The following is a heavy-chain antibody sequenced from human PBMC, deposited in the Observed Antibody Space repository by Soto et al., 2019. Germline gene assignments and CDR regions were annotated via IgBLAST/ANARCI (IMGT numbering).Heavy chain of an antibody. J-gene: IGHJ6*02. CDR2: IVVGSGNT. CDR3: AADQGFRLLLEGGLYYYYGMDV. D-gene: IGHD2-15*01. CDR1: GFTFTSSA. V-gene: IGHV1-58*01. Sequence: SVKVSYKASGFTFTSSAVQWVRQARGQRLEWIGWIVVGSGNTNYAQKFQERVTITRDMSTSTAYMELSSLRSEDTAVYYCAADQGFRLLLEGGLYYYYGMDVWGQGTTVTVSS.